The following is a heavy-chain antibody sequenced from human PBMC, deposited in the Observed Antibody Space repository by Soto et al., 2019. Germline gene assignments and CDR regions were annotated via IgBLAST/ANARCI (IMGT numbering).Heavy chain of an antibody. CDR3: AKGLQYSSGWYYFDY. Sequence: GGSLRLSCAASGFTFNSYAMSWVRQAPGKGLEWVSAISGSGGSTYYADSVKGRFTISRDNSKNTLYLQMNSLRAEDTAVYYCAKGLQYSSGWYYFDYWGQGTLVTVSS. J-gene: IGHJ4*02. D-gene: IGHD6-19*01. CDR2: ISGSGGST. V-gene: IGHV3-23*01. CDR1: GFTFNSYA.